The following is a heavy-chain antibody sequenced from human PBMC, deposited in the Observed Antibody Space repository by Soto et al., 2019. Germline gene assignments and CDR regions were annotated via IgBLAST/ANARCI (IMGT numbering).Heavy chain of an antibody. J-gene: IGHJ3*02. Sequence: SQTLSLTCAISGDSVSSNSAAWNWIRQSPSRGLEWLGRTYYRSKWYNDYAVSVKSRITINPDTSKNQFSLQLNSVTPEDTAVYYCARDQRYYDILTGYYSRPYDAFDIWGQGTMVTVSS. V-gene: IGHV6-1*01. CDR2: TYYRSKWYN. CDR1: GDSVSSNSAA. D-gene: IGHD3-9*01. CDR3: ARDQRYYDILTGYYSRPYDAFDI.